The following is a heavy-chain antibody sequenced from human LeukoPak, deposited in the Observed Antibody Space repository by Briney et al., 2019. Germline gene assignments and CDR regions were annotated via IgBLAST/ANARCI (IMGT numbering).Heavy chain of an antibody. V-gene: IGHV1-8*01. CDR3: ARVYTNYYYYSYGMDV. CDR2: MNPNSGNT. CDR1: GYTFTSYD. Sequence: ASVKVSCKASGYTFTSYDINWVRQATGQGLEWMGWMNPNSGNTDYAQKFQGRVTMTRNTSISTAYMELSSLRSEDTAVYYCARVYTNYYYYSYGMDVWGQGTTVTVSS. J-gene: IGHJ6*02. D-gene: IGHD4-11*01.